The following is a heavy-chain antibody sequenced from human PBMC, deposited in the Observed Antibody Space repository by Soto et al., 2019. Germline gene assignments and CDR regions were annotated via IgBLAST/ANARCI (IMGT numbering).Heavy chain of an antibody. CDR3: ARGVNIVVVPANTAYYGMDV. CDR2: IIPIFGTA. V-gene: IGHV1-69*06. Sequence: QVQLVQSGAEVKKPGSSVKVSCKGSGGTFSSYAISWVRQAPGQGLEWMGGIIPIFGTANYAQKFQGRVTITADKSTSTAYMELSSLRSEDTAVYYCARGVNIVVVPANTAYYGMDVWGQGTTVTVSS. D-gene: IGHD2-2*01. J-gene: IGHJ6*02. CDR1: GGTFSSYA.